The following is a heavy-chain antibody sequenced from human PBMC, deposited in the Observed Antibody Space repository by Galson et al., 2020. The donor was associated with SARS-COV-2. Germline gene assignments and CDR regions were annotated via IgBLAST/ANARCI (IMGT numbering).Heavy chain of an antibody. CDR1: GFTVSGNY. CDR3: AKNHYDYYGVDV. J-gene: IGHJ6*02. V-gene: IGHV3-66*01. Sequence: GGSLRLSCVASGFTVSGNYMSWFRQAPREGLEWVSVIHADGTTFHADSVRGRFTISRDHSKNTLYLQMSSLRADDTAVYYCAKNHYDYYGVDVWGQGTTVVVAS. CDR2: IHADGTT.